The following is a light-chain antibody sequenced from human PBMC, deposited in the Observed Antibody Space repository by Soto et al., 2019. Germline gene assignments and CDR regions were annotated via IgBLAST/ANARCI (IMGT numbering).Light chain of an antibody. CDR1: QSVSGSY. CDR3: QQYGSSPDT. Sequence: EIALTQSPGTLYLSPGEIATLSCRASQSVSGSYLAWYQQKPGQAPRLLIYGASSRATGIPDRFSGSGSGTDFTLTISRLEPEDIAVYYCQQYGSSPDTLGQGTKLEIK. CDR2: GAS. J-gene: IGKJ2*01. V-gene: IGKV3-20*01.